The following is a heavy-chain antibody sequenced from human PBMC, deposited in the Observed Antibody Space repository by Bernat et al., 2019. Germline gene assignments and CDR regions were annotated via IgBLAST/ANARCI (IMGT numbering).Heavy chain of an antibody. D-gene: IGHD1-26*01. CDR3: ARRGEGELLSPYYYGMDV. V-gene: IGHV3-53*01. Sequence: EVQLVESGGGLIQPGGSLRLSCAASGSTVSSNHMNWVRRAPGRGLEWVSVIYNDGSTFYADSVKGRFTISRDKSKNTLYLQMNSLRAEDTAVYYCARRGEGELLSPYYYGMDVWGQGTTVTVSS. CDR1: GSTVSSNH. CDR2: IYNDGST. J-gene: IGHJ6*02.